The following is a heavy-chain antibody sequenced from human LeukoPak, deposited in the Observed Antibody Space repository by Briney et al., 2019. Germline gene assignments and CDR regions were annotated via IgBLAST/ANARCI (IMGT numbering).Heavy chain of an antibody. CDR3: ARDRPYSSSWNWFDP. CDR1: GYTFTSYG. D-gene: IGHD6-13*01. J-gene: IGHJ5*02. CDR2: ISAYNGNT. V-gene: IGHV1-18*01. Sequence: GASVTVSCKASGYTFTSYGISWVRQAPGQGLEWMGWISAYNGNTNYAQKPQGRVTMTTDTSTSTAYMELRSLRSDDTAVYYCARDRPYSSSWNWFDPWGQGTLVTVSS.